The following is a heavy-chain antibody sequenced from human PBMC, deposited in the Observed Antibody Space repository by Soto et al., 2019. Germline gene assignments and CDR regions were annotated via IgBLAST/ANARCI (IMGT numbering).Heavy chain of an antibody. J-gene: IGHJ4*02. CDR2: IYSNGNT. CDR1: GGSITISNYY. V-gene: IGHV4-39*01. D-gene: IGHD6-19*01. Sequence: QLQLQESGPGLVKPSETLSLTCTVSGGSITISNYYWGWVRQPPGKGLEWIATIYSNGNTYYNPSLKSRVTISVDTSKNQFSLKLHSVTAADTAIYYCTRSYSSGWYAHFDYWCQGTLAIVSS. CDR3: TRSYSSGWYAHFDY.